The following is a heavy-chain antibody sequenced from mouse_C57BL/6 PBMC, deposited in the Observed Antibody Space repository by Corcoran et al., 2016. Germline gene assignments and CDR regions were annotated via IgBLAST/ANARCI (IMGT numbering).Heavy chain of an antibody. Sequence: QIQLVQSGPELKKPGETVKISCKASGYTFTTYGMSWVKQAPGKGLKWMGWINTYSGVPTYADDFKGRFAFSLETSASTAYLQINNLKNEDTATYFCASRRSHASRWVQGTLVTVSA. V-gene: IGHV9-3*01. CDR2: INTYSGVP. CDR3: ASRRSHASR. CDR1: GYTFTTYG. J-gene: IGHJ3*02.